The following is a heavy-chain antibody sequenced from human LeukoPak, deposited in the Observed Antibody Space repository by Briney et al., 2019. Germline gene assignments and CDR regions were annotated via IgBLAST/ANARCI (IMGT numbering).Heavy chain of an antibody. J-gene: IGHJ4*02. D-gene: IGHD5-24*01. Sequence: GESLKISCKGSGYSFTSYWIGWVRQMPGKGLEWMGIIYPGDSDTRYSPSFQGQVTISADKSISTAYLRWSSLKASDTAMYYCARHRDGYNSDADYWGQGTLVTVSS. CDR2: IYPGDSDT. CDR3: ARHRDGYNSDADY. CDR1: GYSFTSYW. V-gene: IGHV5-51*01.